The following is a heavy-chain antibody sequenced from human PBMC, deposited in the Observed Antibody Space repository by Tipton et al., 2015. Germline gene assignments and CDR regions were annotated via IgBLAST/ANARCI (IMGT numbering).Heavy chain of an antibody. CDR1: GYSFTTYW. CDR3: ARGRYCSGGRCYFDY. J-gene: IGHJ4*02. V-gene: IGHV5-51*03. D-gene: IGHD2-15*01. CDR2: IYPGDSDT. Sequence: VQLVQSGAEVKKPGESLKISCQGSGYSFTTYWIGWVRQMPGQGLEWMGIIYPGDSDTRYSPSFQGQVTSAADRSISTAYLQWSSLKASDTAMFYCARGRYCSGGRCYFDYWGQGTLVTVSS.